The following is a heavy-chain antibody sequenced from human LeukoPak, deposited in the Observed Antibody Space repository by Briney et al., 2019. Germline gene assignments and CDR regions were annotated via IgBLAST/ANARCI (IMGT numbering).Heavy chain of an antibody. CDR3: AKEDNYDFWNSYYYYYYMDV. J-gene: IGHJ6*03. CDR2: IIPIFGTA. V-gene: IGHV1-69*13. D-gene: IGHD3-3*01. Sequence: GASVKVSCKASGGTFSSYAISWVRQAPGQGLEWMGGIIPIFGTANYAQKFQGRVTITADESTSTAYMELSSLRAEDTAVYYCAKEDNYDFWNSYYYYYYMDVWGKGTTVTVSS. CDR1: GGTFSSYA.